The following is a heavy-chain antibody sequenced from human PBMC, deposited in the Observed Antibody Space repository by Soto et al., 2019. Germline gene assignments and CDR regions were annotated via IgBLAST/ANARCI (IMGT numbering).Heavy chain of an antibody. CDR1: GGSFSGFS. V-gene: IGHV4-34*01. J-gene: IGHJ6*02. CDR2: INHSGTS. D-gene: IGHD1-1*01. Sequence: PSETLSLTCAVYGGSFSGFSWNWIRQPPGKGLEWIGEINHSGTSNYNPSLKSRVTILPDTSKNHFSLKLTSVTAADTAVYYCASVAETGTPLRGPYYYYGMDVWGQGXTVTVYS. CDR3: ASVAETGTPLRGPYYYYGMDV.